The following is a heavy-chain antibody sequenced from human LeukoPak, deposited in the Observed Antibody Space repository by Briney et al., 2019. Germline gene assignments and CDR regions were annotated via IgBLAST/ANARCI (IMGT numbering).Heavy chain of an antibody. V-gene: IGHV5-51*01. D-gene: IGHD6-13*01. CDR2: IYPGDSDT. J-gene: IGHJ5*02. Sequence: GQSLKISCKVSGYSFTSYSIGWVRQMPGKGLEWMWIIYPGDSDTRYSPSFQGQVTISADKSISTAYLQWSSLKASDTAMYYCARRGRYSSSKGNWYDHWGQGTLVTVSS. CDR3: ARRGRYSSSKGNWYDH. CDR1: GYSFTSYS.